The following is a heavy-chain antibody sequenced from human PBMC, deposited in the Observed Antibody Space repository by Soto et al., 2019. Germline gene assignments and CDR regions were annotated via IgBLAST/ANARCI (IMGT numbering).Heavy chain of an antibody. CDR3: ARAKRITIFGVVSYFFDY. Sequence: ASVKVSCKASGGTFSSYGISWVRQAPGQGLEWMGIINPSGGSTSYAQKFQGKVTMTRDTSTSTAYMELSSLRSEDTAVYYCARAKRITIFGVVSYFFDYWGHGTLVTVSS. CDR1: GGTFSSYG. V-gene: IGHV1-46*01. J-gene: IGHJ4*01. D-gene: IGHD3-3*01. CDR2: INPSGGST.